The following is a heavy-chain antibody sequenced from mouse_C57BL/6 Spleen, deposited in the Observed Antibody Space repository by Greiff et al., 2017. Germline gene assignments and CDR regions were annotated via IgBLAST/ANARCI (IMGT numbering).Heavy chain of an antibody. CDR1: GYTFTDYY. V-gene: IGHV1-26*01. Sequence: EVQLQQSGPELVKPGASVKISCKASGYTFTDYYMNWVKQSHGKSLEWIGYINPNNGGTGYNQKFQGKATLTVDKSSSTAYMELRSLTSEDSAVYYCARGSTTVVGGYYFDYWGQGTTLTVSS. J-gene: IGHJ2*01. CDR2: INPNNGGT. CDR3: ARGSTTVVGGYYFDY. D-gene: IGHD1-1*01.